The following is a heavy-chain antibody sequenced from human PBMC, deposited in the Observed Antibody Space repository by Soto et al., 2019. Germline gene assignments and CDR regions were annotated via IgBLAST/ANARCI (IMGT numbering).Heavy chain of an antibody. J-gene: IGHJ4*02. Sequence: QVQLVESGGGVVQPGRSLRLSCAASGFTFSSYGMHWVRQAPGKGLEWVAVIWYDGSNKYYADSVKGRFTMSRDNSKNPLYLQMNSLRAEGTAVYYCARYPVSGLQFPPAYWGQGTLVSVSS. D-gene: IGHD5-12*01. CDR2: IWYDGSNK. CDR3: ARYPVSGLQFPPAY. CDR1: GFTFSSYG. V-gene: IGHV3-33*01.